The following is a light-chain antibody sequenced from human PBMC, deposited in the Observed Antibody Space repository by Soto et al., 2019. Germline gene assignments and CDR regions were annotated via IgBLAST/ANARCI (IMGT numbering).Light chain of an antibody. CDR2: AAS. CDR1: QDINIY. V-gene: IGKV1-27*01. Sequence: DIQITQSPSSLPASVGDRVTITCRAGQDINIYLAWYQQKPGKVPKLLISAASTLQSGVPSRFSGSGSGTDFTLTISSLQPEDVATYYCQKYDGAPLTFGGGTKVEIK. J-gene: IGKJ4*01. CDR3: QKYDGAPLT.